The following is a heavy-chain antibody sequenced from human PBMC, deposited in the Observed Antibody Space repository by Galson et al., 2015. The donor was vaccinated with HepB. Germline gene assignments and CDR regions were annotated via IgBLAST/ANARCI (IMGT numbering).Heavy chain of an antibody. D-gene: IGHD3-22*01. V-gene: IGHV3-73*01. CDR2: IRSKANSYAT. Sequence: SLRLSCAASGFTFSGSAMHWVRQASGKGLEWVGRIRSKANSYATAYAASVKGRFTISRDDSKNTAYLQMNSLKTEDTAVYYCTITRTYYYDSSGHNYFDYWGQGTLVTVSS. J-gene: IGHJ4*02. CDR1: GFTFSGSA. CDR3: TITRTYYYDSSGHNYFDY.